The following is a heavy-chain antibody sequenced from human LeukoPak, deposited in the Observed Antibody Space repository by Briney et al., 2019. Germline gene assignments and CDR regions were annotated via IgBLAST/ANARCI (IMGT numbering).Heavy chain of an antibody. CDR1: GFTVSSNY. CDR3: ARDPVAGEPGKGKPKDY. Sequence: GGSLRLSRAASGFTVSSNYMSWVRQAPGKGLEWVSVIYSGGSTYYADSVKGRFTISRDNSKNTLYLQMNSLRAEDTAVYYCARDPVAGEPGKGKPKDYWGQGTLVTVTS. CDR2: IYSGGST. V-gene: IGHV3-66*02. J-gene: IGHJ4*02. D-gene: IGHD1-14*01.